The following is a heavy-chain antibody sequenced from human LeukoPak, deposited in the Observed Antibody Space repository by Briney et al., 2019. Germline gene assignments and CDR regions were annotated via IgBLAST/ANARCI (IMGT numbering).Heavy chain of an antibody. CDR3: ARRGYSGYDYWFDP. CDR1: GGSFSDYY. V-gene: IGHV4-34*01. Sequence: PSKTLSLTCSVYGGSFSDYYWSWIRQPPGKGLEWIGEINHSGSTNYNPSLKSRVTISVDTSKNQFSLRLSSVTAADTAVYYCARRGYSGYDYWFDPWGQGTQVTVSS. D-gene: IGHD5-12*01. J-gene: IGHJ5*02. CDR2: INHSGST.